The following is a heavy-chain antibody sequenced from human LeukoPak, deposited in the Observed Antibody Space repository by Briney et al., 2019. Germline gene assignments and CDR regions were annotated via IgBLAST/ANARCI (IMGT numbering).Heavy chain of an antibody. CDR3: ARFETCQCDDVFDI. CDR1: GFTFGAYS. D-gene: IGHD3-9*01. V-gene: IGHV3-21*01. CDR2: ITSSSSST. J-gene: IGHJ3*02. Sequence: GGSLRLSCAASGFTFGAYSMNWVRQAPGQGLEWVSSITSSSSSTYYADSVKGRFTISRDNAKNSLYLQMNILRAEDTAVYFCARFETCQCDDVFDIWGQGTMVTVSS.